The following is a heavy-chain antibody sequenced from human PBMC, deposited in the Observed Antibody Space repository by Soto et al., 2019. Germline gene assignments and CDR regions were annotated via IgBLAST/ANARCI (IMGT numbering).Heavy chain of an antibody. J-gene: IGHJ4*02. D-gene: IGHD2-15*01. V-gene: IGHV3-15*01. CDR3: TAGYCTGGSCYSVVY. Sequence: EVQLVESGGGLVKPGGSLSLSCAASGFTFSNVWMSWVRQAPGKGLEWVGRIKRRADGGTTDYATPVRGRFTVSRDDSKNTLYLQMHSLKTPSTAFYYCTAGYCTGGSCYSVVYWGQGTLVTVSS. CDR2: IKRRADGGTT. CDR1: GFTFSNVW.